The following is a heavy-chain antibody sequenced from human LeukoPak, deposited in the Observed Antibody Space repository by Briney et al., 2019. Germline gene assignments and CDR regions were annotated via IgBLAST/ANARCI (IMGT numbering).Heavy chain of an antibody. CDR1: GFLFTGQF. CDR3: VRDDDTLAYGVGYYMDV. J-gene: IGHJ6*03. V-gene: IGHV1-2*02. D-gene: IGHD3-16*01. Sequence: ASVKVSCKVSGFLFTGQFIHWVRQAPGQGLEWMGWVNPKSGGTNSAPKFRGRVTMTVDTSITTIYMELRSLRSEDTAVDYCVRDDDTLAYGVGYYMDVGGTGTTVTVTS. CDR2: VNPKSGGT.